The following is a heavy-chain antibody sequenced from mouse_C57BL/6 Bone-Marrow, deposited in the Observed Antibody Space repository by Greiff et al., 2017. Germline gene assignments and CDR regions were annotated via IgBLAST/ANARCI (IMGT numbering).Heavy chain of an antibody. CDR1: GYTFTDYY. Sequence: VQLQQSGPVLVKPGASVKMSCKASGYTFTDYYMNWVKQSHGKSLGWIGVINPYNGGTSYNQKFKGKATLTVDKSSSTAYMELNSLTSEDSAVYYCARGGDGSSLYWYFDVWGTGTTVTVSS. CDR3: ARGGDGSSLYWYFDV. CDR2: INPYNGGT. J-gene: IGHJ1*03. V-gene: IGHV1-19*01. D-gene: IGHD1-1*01.